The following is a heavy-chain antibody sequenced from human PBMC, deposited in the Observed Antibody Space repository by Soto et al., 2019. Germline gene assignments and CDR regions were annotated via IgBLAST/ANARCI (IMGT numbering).Heavy chain of an antibody. Sequence: ASVKVSCKASGYTFTSYAMHWVRQDSEQRLEWMGWINAGNGNTKYSQKFQGRVTITRDTSASTAYMELSSLRSEDTAVYYCARGPLLWGDVWGQGTTVTVSS. CDR3: ARGPLLWGDV. CDR2: INAGNGNT. V-gene: IGHV1-3*01. CDR1: GYTFTSYA. J-gene: IGHJ6*02. D-gene: IGHD3-10*01.